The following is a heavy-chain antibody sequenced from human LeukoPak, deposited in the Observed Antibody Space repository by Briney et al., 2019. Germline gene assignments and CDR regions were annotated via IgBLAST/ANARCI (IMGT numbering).Heavy chain of an antibody. Sequence: GASVTASCKASGYTFTSYDINWVRQATGQGLEWMGWMNPNSGNTGYAQKFQGRVTMTRNTSISTAYMELSSLRSEDTAVYYCARGWGFEDIVVVPAAPYYYGMDVWGQGTTVTVSS. D-gene: IGHD2-2*01. CDR3: ARGWGFEDIVVVPAAPYYYGMDV. CDR2: MNPNSGNT. CDR1: GYTFTSYD. J-gene: IGHJ6*02. V-gene: IGHV1-8*01.